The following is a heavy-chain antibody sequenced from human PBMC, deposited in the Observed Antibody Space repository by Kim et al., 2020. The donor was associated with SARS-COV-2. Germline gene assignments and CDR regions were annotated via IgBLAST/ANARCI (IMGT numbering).Heavy chain of an antibody. CDR2: IAYDGSNR. V-gene: IGHV3-30*18. CDR1: GFGFSSFG. D-gene: IGHD3-3*01. Sequence: GGSLRLSCVASGFGFSSFGMHWVRQAPGKGLEWVAVIAYDGSNRYYADSVKGRFTISRDNSKNTLYLQMSSLRPEDTAAYYCAKQLWSGYNFYYYMDVWGKGTTVTVSS. J-gene: IGHJ6*03. CDR3: AKQLWSGYNFYYYMDV.